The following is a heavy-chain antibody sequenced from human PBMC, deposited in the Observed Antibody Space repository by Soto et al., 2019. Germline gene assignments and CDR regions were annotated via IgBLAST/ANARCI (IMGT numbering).Heavy chain of an antibody. CDR2: IYYTGST. CDR3: ARERRDGYQYYFDY. Sequence: QVQLQESGPGLVKPSETLSLTCTVSGGSISSHYWSWIRQPPGKGLEWIGYIYYTGSTNYNPSLKGRVTISVDTSKNQVSLKLSSVTAADTAVYYCARERRDGYQYYFDYWGQGTLVIVSS. CDR1: GGSISSHY. V-gene: IGHV4-59*11. J-gene: IGHJ4*02. D-gene: IGHD5-12*01.